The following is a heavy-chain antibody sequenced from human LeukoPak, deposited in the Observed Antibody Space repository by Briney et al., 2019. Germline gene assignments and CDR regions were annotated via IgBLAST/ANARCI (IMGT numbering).Heavy chain of an antibody. CDR3: AKGGSNNWSFDN. Sequence: GSLRHSCAAAGLTFSNYGMHWVRQAPGKGLQWVAYIRYDGRNKYSADSVKGRFTIYRDNSKSTLYLQMNSLRPEDTAVYYCAKGGSNNWSFDNWGQGTLVTVSS. D-gene: IGHD1-1*01. CDR2: IRYDGRNK. CDR1: GLTFSNYG. J-gene: IGHJ4*02. V-gene: IGHV3-30*02.